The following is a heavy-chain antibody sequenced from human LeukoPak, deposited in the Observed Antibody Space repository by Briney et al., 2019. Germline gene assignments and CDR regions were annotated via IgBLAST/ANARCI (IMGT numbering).Heavy chain of an antibody. CDR3: AKSGYSNGWYAIDY. J-gene: IGHJ4*02. CDR1: GFTFDDYA. Sequence: GGSLRLSCAASGFTFDDYAMHWVRQAPGKGLEWVSGISWNSGSIDYADSVKGRFSISRDNARNPLFLQMNSLRPEDMALYYCAKSGYSNGWYAIDYWGQGTLVTVSS. V-gene: IGHV3-9*03. CDR2: ISWNSGSI. D-gene: IGHD6-19*01.